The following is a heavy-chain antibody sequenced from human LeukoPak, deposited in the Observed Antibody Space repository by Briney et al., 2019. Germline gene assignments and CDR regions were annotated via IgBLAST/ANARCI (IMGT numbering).Heavy chain of an antibody. Sequence: ASVKVSCKASGYTFTGYYMHWVLQAPGQGLEWMGWINPNSGGTNYAQKFQGRVTMTRDTSISTAYMELSRLRSDDTAVYYCARDVGRYDFWSGYYRLGAFDIWGKGQWSPSLQ. CDR1: GYTFTGYY. D-gene: IGHD3-3*01. V-gene: IGHV1-2*02. J-gene: IGHJ3*02. CDR2: INPNSGGT. CDR3: ARDVGRYDFWSGYYRLGAFDI.